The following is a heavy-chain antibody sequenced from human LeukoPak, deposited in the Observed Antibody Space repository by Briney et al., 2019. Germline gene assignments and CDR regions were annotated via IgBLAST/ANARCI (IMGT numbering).Heavy chain of an antibody. CDR3: ARHDSTLATNY. J-gene: IGHJ4*02. D-gene: IGHD5-12*01. Sequence: GVSLKISCKGSGYSFTSYWIGWVRQMPGKGLEWMGIVYPGDSDTKYSPSFQGQVTISVDKSISTSFLQWNSLKASDTAMYYCARHDSTLATNYWGQGTLVTVSS. CDR2: VYPGDSDT. V-gene: IGHV5-51*01. CDR1: GYSFTSYW.